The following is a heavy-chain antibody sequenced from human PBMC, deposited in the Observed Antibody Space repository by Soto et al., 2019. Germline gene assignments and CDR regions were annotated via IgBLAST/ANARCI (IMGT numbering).Heavy chain of an antibody. CDR3: ARKVSGSTGRPDLWYFDL. J-gene: IGHJ2*01. D-gene: IGHD3-10*01. Sequence: EGQLLDSGGGLVQPGGSLRLSCAASGFTFGGYALTWVRQAPGKGLEWVSAISGGGDATFYADSVKGRFTISRDNSKNTLYLQMNTLRAEDTAVYYCARKVSGSTGRPDLWYFDLWGRGTLVTVSS. V-gene: IGHV3-23*01. CDR2: ISGGGDAT. CDR1: GFTFGGYA.